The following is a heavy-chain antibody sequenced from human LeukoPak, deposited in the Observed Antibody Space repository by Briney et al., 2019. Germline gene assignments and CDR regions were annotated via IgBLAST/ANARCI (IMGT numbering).Heavy chain of an antibody. CDR2: ISYSGST. Sequence: SETLSLTCTVSGGSINSSNYYWGWIRQPPGTGLEWIGSISYSGSTYYNPSLKSRVTISVDASKNQFSLNLSSVTAADTAVYYCARSLGIIRAFDIWGQGAMVTVSS. D-gene: IGHD3-10*01. CDR1: GGSINSSNYY. CDR3: ARSLGIIRAFDI. J-gene: IGHJ3*02. V-gene: IGHV4-39*01.